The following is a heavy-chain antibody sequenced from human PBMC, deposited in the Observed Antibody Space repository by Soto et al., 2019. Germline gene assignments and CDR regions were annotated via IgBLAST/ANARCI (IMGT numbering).Heavy chain of an antibody. CDR1: GGSIGSSSYY. CDR2: LYYTGTT. J-gene: IGHJ5*02. CDR3: GASCSRTLCYDLFAS. V-gene: IGHV4-39*01. D-gene: IGHD2-2*01. Sequence: SSENLSLTCSVSGGSIGSSSYYFGWIRQPPGKGLEWIGSLYYTGTTNYNSSLKSRVTISADKSQNQFSLRLSSVTAADTAVYYFGASCSRTLCYDLFASCGQGTLVTLSS.